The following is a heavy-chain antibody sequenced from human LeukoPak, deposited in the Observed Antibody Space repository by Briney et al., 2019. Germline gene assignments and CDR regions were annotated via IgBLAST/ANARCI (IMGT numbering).Heavy chain of an antibody. CDR1: GFTFSSYG. CDR3: AKAGAGTTGDFDY. D-gene: IGHD1-1*01. Sequence: TGGSLRLSCAASGFTFSSYGMHWVRQAPGKGLEWVAFIQYDGSNKYYADSVKGRFTISRDNSKNTLYLQMNSLRAEDTAVYYCAKAGAGTTGDFDYWGQGTLVTVSS. V-gene: IGHV3-30*02. CDR2: IQYDGSNK. J-gene: IGHJ4*02.